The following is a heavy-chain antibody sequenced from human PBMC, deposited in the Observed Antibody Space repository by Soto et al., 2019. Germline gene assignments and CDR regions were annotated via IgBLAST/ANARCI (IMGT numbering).Heavy chain of an antibody. CDR2: INHSGST. CDR3: ARVRELLHPSDY. V-gene: IGHV4-34*01. D-gene: IGHD1-26*01. CDR1: GGSFSGYY. Sequence: SETLSLTCAVYGGSFSGYYWSWIRQPPGKGLEWIGEINHSGSTNYNPSLKSRVTISVDTSKNQFSLKLSSVTAADTAVYYCARVRELLHPSDYWGQGTLVTVSS. J-gene: IGHJ4*02.